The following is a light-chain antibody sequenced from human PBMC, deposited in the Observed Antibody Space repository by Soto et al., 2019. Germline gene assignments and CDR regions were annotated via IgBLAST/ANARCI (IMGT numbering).Light chain of an antibody. V-gene: IGKV1-5*01. CDR1: QTIFNW. J-gene: IGKJ1*01. CDR2: DAS. Sequence: DIQMTQSPSTLSASVGDRVTITCRASQTIFNWLAWYQRKPGRAPNLLIYDASSLQSGVPSTFNGSGSGTEFTLTISSLQPGDFATYYCQQYNSYPWTFGQGTKVDIK. CDR3: QQYNSYPWT.